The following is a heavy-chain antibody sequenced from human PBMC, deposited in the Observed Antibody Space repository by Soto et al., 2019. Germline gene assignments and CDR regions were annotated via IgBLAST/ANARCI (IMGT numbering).Heavy chain of an antibody. Sequence: GGSLRLSCAASGFTFSNYDMSWVRQAPGKGLEWVSTISGSGGGTYYADSVKGRFTISRDNSKNTLSLQMNSLRADDTAVYYCARGYCSSTSCYEGYYYYYMDVWGKGTTVTVSS. V-gene: IGHV3-23*01. CDR3: ARGYCSSTSCYEGYYYYYMDV. CDR2: ISGSGGGT. CDR1: GFTFSNYD. D-gene: IGHD2-2*01. J-gene: IGHJ6*03.